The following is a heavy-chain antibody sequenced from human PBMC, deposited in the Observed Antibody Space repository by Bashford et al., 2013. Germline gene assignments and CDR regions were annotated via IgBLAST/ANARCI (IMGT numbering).Heavy chain of an antibody. CDR3: TRDDDIIDY. CDR2: ITPAGGMT. Sequence: VRQAPGKGLEWVAYITPAGGMTFYADSVKGRFTISRDNVKKSVYLDMRGLRAEDTAMYYCTRDDDIIDYWGQGTLVTVSS. J-gene: IGHJ4*02. V-gene: IGHV3-48*01.